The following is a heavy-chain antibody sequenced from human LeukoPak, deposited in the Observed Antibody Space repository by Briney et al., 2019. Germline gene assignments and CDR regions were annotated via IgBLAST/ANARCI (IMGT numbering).Heavy chain of an antibody. CDR1: GGSFSGYY. V-gene: IGHV4-34*01. J-gene: IGHJ5*02. CDR2: INHSGST. CDR3: ASPVEMATT. D-gene: IGHD5-24*01. Sequence: PSETLSLTCAVYGGSFSGYYWSWIRQPPGKGLEWIGEINHSGSTNHNPSLKSRVTISVDTSKNQFSLRLSSVTAADTAVYYCASPVEMATTWGQGTLVTVSS.